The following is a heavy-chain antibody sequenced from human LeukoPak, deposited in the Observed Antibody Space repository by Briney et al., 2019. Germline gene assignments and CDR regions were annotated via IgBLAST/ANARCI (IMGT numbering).Heavy chain of an antibody. V-gene: IGHV4-30-2*03. CDR3: ARVSTDQVVVVDYYMDV. Sequence: PSQTLSLTCAVSGGSISSGGYSWSWIRQPPGKGLEWIGSIYHSGSTYYNPSLKSRVTISVDTSKNRFSLKLSSVTAADTAVYYCARVSTDQVVVVDYYMDVWGKGTTVTVSS. CDR2: IYHSGST. D-gene: IGHD2-15*01. J-gene: IGHJ6*03. CDR1: GGSISSGGYS.